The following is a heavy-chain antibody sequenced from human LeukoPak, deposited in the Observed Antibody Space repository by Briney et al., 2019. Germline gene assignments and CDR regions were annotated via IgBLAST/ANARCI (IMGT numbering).Heavy chain of an antibody. CDR2: IRSKAANYAT. CDR3: ATLGVYYYDSSDYPSDS. V-gene: IGHV3-73*01. Sequence: GGSLRLSCAASGFSFSGSAIHWVRQASGKGLEWVGRIRSKAANYATVYTASVKGRFTISRDDSKNTAYRQMNSLKTEDTAVYYCATLGVYYYDSSDYPSDSWGQGTLVTVSS. CDR1: GFSFSGSA. J-gene: IGHJ4*02. D-gene: IGHD3-22*01.